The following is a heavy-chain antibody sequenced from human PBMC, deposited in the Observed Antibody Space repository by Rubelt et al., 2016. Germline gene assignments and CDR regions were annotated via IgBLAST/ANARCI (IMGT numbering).Heavy chain of an antibody. CDR3: ARFAIGGHSSGYLFDY. V-gene: IGHV1-2*02. J-gene: IGHJ4*02. Sequence: QVQLVQSGAEVKKPGASVKVSCKASGYTFTGYYMHWVRQAPGQGLEWMGWINPNSGGTNYAQKVHGRVTMTRDTSISTASMGLCRLRSDDTAVYYCARFAIGGHSSGYLFDYWGQGTLVTVSS. CDR2: INPNSGGT. D-gene: IGHD3-22*01. CDR1: GYTFTGYY.